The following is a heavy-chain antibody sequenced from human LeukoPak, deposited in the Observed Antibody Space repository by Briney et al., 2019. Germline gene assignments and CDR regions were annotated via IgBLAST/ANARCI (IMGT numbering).Heavy chain of an antibody. CDR1: GFTFSTDA. CDR3: AKGYADYGANAFDI. CDR2: SRGSGGIT. V-gene: IGHV3-23*01. D-gene: IGHD4/OR15-4a*01. J-gene: IGHJ3*02. Sequence: GGSLRLSCAPSGFTFSTDAMSWVRQAPGKGLEWVSTSRGSGGITYYADSVKGRFTISRDHSRNTLYLQMDGLRVEDTAVYYCAKGYADYGANAFDIWGQGTMVTVSS.